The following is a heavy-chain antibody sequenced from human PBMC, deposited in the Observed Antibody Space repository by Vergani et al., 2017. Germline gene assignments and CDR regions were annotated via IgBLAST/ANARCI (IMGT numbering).Heavy chain of an antibody. J-gene: IGHJ6*03. CDR3: AKSGSVTSGSLQYNFYMDF. V-gene: IGHV3-30*18. CDR2: ISNDGSKK. D-gene: IGHD3-10*01. Sequence: QVQLAESGGGRVQPGRSLRLSCAASGFSFSSHAIHRVRQAPGKGLEWVAVISNDGSKKYYADPVKGRFTISRDNSKTTLDLQMNSLRTQDKAVYYCAKSGSVTSGSLQYNFYMDFWGKGTTVTVS. CDR1: GFSFSSHA.